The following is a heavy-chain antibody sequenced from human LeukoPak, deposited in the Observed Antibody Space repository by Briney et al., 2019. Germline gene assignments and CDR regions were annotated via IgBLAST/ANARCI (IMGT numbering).Heavy chain of an antibody. J-gene: IGHJ6*04. Sequence: GGSLRLSCAASGFTFSNHEMNWVRQAPGKGLEWVPYISSSGSTIYYADSVKGRFTISRDNAKNSLYLQMNSLRAEDTAVYYCAELGITMIGGVWGKGTTVTISS. D-gene: IGHD3-10*02. CDR1: GFTFSNHE. CDR3: AELGITMIGGV. CDR2: ISSSGSTI. V-gene: IGHV3-48*03.